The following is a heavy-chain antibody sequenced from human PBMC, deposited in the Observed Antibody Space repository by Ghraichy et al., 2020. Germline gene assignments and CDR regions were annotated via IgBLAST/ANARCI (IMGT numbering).Heavy chain of an antibody. CDR2: ISGSGGST. CDR3: AKTPSTMVRGALFDY. D-gene: IGHD3-10*01. V-gene: IGHV3-23*01. J-gene: IGHJ4*02. Sequence: LSLTCAASGFTFSSYAMSWVRQAPGKGLEWVSAISGSGGSTYYADSVKGRFTISRDNSKNTLYLQMNSLRAEDTAVYYCAKTPSTMVRGALFDYWGQGTLVTVSS. CDR1: GFTFSSYA.